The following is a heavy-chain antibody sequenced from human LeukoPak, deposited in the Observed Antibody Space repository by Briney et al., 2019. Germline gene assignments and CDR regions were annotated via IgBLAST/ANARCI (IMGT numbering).Heavy chain of an antibody. V-gene: IGHV4-39*07. CDR2: IYYSGST. Sequence: PSETLSLTCTVSGGSISSSSYYCGWIRQPPGKGLEWIGSIYYSGSTYYNPSLKSRVTISVDTSKNQFSLKLSSVTAADTAVYYCAREDRRRGTFDIWGQGTMVTVSS. J-gene: IGHJ3*02. CDR1: GGSISSSSYY. CDR3: AREDRRRGTFDI.